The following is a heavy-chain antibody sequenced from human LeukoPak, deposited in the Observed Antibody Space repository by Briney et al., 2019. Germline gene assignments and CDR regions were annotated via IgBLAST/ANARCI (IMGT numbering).Heavy chain of an antibody. J-gene: IGHJ4*02. D-gene: IGHD6-19*01. CDR3: ALDIAVASSAGGDY. Sequence: PSETLSLTCAVYGGSFSGYYWSWIRQPPGKGLEWIGEINHSGSTNYNPFLKSRVTISVDTSKNQFSLKLSSVTAADTAVYYCALDIAVASSAGGDYWGQGTLVTVSS. V-gene: IGHV4-34*01. CDR2: INHSGST. CDR1: GGSFSGYY.